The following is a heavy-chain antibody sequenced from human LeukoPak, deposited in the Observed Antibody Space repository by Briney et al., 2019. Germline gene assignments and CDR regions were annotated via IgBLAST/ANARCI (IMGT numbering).Heavy chain of an antibody. V-gene: IGHV4-34*01. CDR1: GGSISSYY. CDR2: INHSGST. Sequence: TTSETLSLTCTVSGGSISSYYWSWIRQPPGKGLEWIGEINHSGSTNYNPSLKSRVTISVDTSKNQFSLKLSSVTAADTAVYYRARGLSGFDYWGQGTLVTVSS. J-gene: IGHJ4*02. CDR3: ARGLSGFDY. D-gene: IGHD3-3*01.